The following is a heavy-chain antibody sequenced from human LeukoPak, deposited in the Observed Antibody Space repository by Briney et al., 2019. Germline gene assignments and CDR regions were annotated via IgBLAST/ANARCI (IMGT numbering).Heavy chain of an antibody. J-gene: IGHJ4*02. D-gene: IGHD1-26*01. Sequence: GGSLRLSCAASGFTFSSYEMNWVRQAPGQGLEWVSYVSSVGSTVYYADSVKGRFTISRDNAKNSLYLQMNSLRAEDTAVYYCASLRGSGSHCVAPNTLDYWGQGTLVTVSS. CDR2: VSSVGSTV. CDR1: GFTFSSYE. CDR3: ASLRGSGSHCVAPNTLDY. V-gene: IGHV3-48*03.